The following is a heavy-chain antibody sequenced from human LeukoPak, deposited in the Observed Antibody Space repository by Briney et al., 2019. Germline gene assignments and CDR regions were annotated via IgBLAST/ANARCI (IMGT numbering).Heavy chain of an antibody. V-gene: IGHV4-39*07. CDR3: ASHTPYYYDSSGYYGHDAFDI. J-gene: IGHJ3*02. Sequence: TSETLSLTCTVPGGSISSYYWSWIRQPPGKGLEWIGSIYYSGSTYYNPSLKSRVTISVDTSKNQFSLKLSSVTAADTAVYYCASHTPYYYDSSGYYGHDAFDIWGQGTMVTVSS. D-gene: IGHD3-22*01. CDR1: GGSISSYY. CDR2: IYYSGST.